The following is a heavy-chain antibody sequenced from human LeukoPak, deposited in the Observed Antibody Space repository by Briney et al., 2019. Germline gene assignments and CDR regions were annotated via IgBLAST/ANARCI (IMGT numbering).Heavy chain of an antibody. D-gene: IGHD2-2*01. V-gene: IGHV3-30*04. J-gene: IGHJ4*02. Sequence: GRSLRLSCAASGFTFSSYAMHWVRQAPGKELEWVAVISYDGSNKYYADSVKGRFTISRDNSKNTLYLQMNSLRAEDTAVYYCARDNCGSTSCYHGYWGQGTLVTVSS. CDR3: ARDNCGSTSCYHGY. CDR2: ISYDGSNK. CDR1: GFTFSSYA.